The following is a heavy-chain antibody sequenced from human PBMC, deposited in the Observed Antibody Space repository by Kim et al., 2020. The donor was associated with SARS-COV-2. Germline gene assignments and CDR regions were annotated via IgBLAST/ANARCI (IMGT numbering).Heavy chain of an antibody. D-gene: IGHD2-2*01. J-gene: IGHJ4*02. CDR3: ARYCRSIWCSAYFDH. CDR2: INPKSGGT. Sequence: ASVKVSCKSSGYTFSGYYLHWVRQAPGQGLEWMGWINPKSGGTNYAQKFQGRVTMTRDTSISTAYMELSSLRSDDTAVYYCARYCRSIWCSAYFDHWGQG. CDR1: GYTFSGYY. V-gene: IGHV1-2*02.